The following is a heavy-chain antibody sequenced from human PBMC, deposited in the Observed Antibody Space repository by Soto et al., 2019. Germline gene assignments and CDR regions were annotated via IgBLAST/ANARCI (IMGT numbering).Heavy chain of an antibody. CDR1: GFTCSSYD. CDR3: AKATATGGGAFDI. V-gene: IGHV3-23*01. Sequence: HPGGSLRLSCAASGFTCSSYDMSWVRQAPGKGLEWVSTILVGGSTHYPDSVKGRFTTSRDNSKNTVFLQMNSLTAGDTAVYYCAKATATGGGAFDICGQGTMVTVSS. J-gene: IGHJ3*02. CDR2: ILVGGST. D-gene: IGHD2-8*02.